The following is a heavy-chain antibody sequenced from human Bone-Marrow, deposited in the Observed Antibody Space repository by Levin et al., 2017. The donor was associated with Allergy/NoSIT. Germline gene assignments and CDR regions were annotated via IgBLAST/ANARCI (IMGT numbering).Heavy chain of an antibody. D-gene: IGHD3-16*01. V-gene: IGHV3-74*03. CDR3: IGGAPMTY. Sequence: GGSLRLSCAASGFTFSTSWMYWLRQSPGKGLVWVSRIDGDGSSTANADYVEGRFTISRDNAKNTLYLQMNSLRAEDTGVYYCIGGAPMTYWGQGTLVTVSS. CDR1: GFTFSTSW. CDR2: IDGDGSST. J-gene: IGHJ4*02.